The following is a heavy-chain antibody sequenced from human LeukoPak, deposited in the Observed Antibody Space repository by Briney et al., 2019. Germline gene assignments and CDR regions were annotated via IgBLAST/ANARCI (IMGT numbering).Heavy chain of an antibody. CDR1: GFTFSSYS. J-gene: IGHJ4*02. V-gene: IGHV3-21*01. D-gene: IGHD3-3*01. Sequence: GGSLRLSCAASGFTFSSYSMNWVRQAPGKGLEWVPSISSSSSYIYYADSVKGRFTISRDNAKNSLYLQMNSLRAEDTAVYYCARDRGLWSGYYVFDYWGQGTLVTVSS. CDR3: ARDRGLWSGYYVFDY. CDR2: ISSSSSYI.